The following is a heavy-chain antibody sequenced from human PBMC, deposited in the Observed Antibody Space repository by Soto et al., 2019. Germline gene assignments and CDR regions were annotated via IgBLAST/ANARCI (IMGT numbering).Heavy chain of an antibody. V-gene: IGHV3-30*18. CDR3: AKDQHSRGWYYFDY. CDR1: GFTFSSYG. J-gene: IGHJ4*02. CDR2: ISYDGSNK. Sequence: QVQLVESGGGVVQPGRSLRLSCAASGFTFSSYGMHWVRQAPGKGLEWVAVISYDGSNKYYADSVKGRFTISRDNSKNTLYLQMNSLRAEDTAVYYCAKDQHSRGWYYFDYWGQGTLVTVSS. D-gene: IGHD6-19*01.